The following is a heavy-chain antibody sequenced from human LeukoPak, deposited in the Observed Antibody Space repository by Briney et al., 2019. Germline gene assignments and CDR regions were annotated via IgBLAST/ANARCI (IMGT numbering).Heavy chain of an antibody. V-gene: IGHV4-39*01. J-gene: IGHJ4*02. CDR2: IYYSGST. CDR1: GGSISSSSYY. Sequence: SETLSLTCTVSGGSISSSSYYWGWIRQPPGKGLEWIGSIYYSGSTYCNPSLKSRVTISVDTSKNQFSLKLSSVTAADTAVYYCAISTDSSSWSYYFDYWGQGTLVTVSS. D-gene: IGHD6-13*01. CDR3: AISTDSSSWSYYFDY.